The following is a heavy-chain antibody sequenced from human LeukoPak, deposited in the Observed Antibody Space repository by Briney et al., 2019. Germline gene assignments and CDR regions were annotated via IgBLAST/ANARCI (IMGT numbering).Heavy chain of an antibody. CDR2: IYDSGNT. V-gene: IGHV4-39*01. CDR1: GGSISSSAYS. D-gene: IGHD6-13*01. J-gene: IGHJ4*02. Sequence: PSETLSLTCTVSGGSISSSAYSWGWIRQPPGKGLDWIGNIYDSGNTCYNPSLKSRVTISVDTSKNQFSLKLNSVTAADTAVYYCARQYGPGYSSTWYFDYWGQGTLVTVSS. CDR3: ARQYGPGYSSTWYFDY.